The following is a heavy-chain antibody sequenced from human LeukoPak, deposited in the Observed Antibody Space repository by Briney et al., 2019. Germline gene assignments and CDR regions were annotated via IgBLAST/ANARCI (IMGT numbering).Heavy chain of an antibody. CDR1: GYTFTGYY. V-gene: IGHV1-2*02. Sequence: ASVKVSCKASGYTFTGYYIHWLRQAHGQGLEWMGWTNSNSGATDYAQKFQGRVTMTRDTSISTNYMELTSLTSDDTAVYFCVRAPASGPFDIWGQGTMVTVS. D-gene: IGHD1-14*01. CDR3: VRAPASGPFDI. CDR2: TNSNSGAT. J-gene: IGHJ3*02.